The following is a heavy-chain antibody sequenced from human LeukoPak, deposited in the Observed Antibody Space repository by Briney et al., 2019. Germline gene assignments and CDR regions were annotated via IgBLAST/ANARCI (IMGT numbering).Heavy chain of an antibody. CDR2: INPNSGGT. D-gene: IGHD3-10*01. CDR1: GYTFTGYY. J-gene: IGHJ4*02. Sequence: ASVKVSCKASGYTFTGYYMHWVRQAPGHGLEWMGWINPNSGGTNYAQKFQGRVTMTRDTSISTAYMELSRLRSDDTAVYYCARERTLVLLWFGETSNQFDYWGQGTLVTVSS. CDR3: ARERTLVLLWFGETSNQFDY. V-gene: IGHV1-2*02.